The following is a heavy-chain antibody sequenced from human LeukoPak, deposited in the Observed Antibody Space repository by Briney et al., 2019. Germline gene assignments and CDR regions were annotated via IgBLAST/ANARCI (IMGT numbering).Heavy chain of an antibody. CDR1: GGTFSSYA. V-gene: IGHV1-69*04. CDR3: ARRSHGPKYDYYYGMDV. Sequence: GASVKVSCKASGGTFSSYAISWVRQAPGQGLEWMGRIIPILGIANYAQKFQGRVTITADKSTSTAYMELSSLRSEDTAVYYCARRSHGPKYDYYYGMDVWGQGTTVTVSS. CDR2: IIPILGIA. J-gene: IGHJ6*02.